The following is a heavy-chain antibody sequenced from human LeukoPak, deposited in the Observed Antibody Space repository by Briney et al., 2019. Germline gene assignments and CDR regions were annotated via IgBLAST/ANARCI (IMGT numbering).Heavy chain of an antibody. Sequence: ASETLSLTCTVSGGSISSYYWSWIRQHPGKGLEWIGYIYYSGSTYYNPSLKSRVTISVDTSKNQFSLKLSSVTAADTAVYYCARDSSPSGMDVWGQGTTVTVSS. V-gene: IGHV4-59*06. D-gene: IGHD6-13*01. J-gene: IGHJ6*02. CDR2: IYYSGST. CDR3: ARDSSPSGMDV. CDR1: GGSISSYY.